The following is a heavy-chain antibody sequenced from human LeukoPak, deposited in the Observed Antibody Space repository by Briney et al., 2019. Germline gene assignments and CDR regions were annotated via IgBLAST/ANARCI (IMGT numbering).Heavy chain of an antibody. V-gene: IGHV4-34*01. D-gene: IGHD3-10*01. CDR2: INHSGST. CDR1: GGSFSGYY. J-gene: IGHJ5*02. Sequence: PSETLSLTCAVYGGSFSGYYWSWIRQPPGKGLEWIGEINHSGSTNYNPSLKSRVTISVDTSKNQFSLKLSSATAADTAVYYCAVGSGSSMGNWFDPWGQGTLVTVSS. CDR3: AVGSGSSMGNWFDP.